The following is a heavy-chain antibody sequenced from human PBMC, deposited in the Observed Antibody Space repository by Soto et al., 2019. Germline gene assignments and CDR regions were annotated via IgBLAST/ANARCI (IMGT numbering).Heavy chain of an antibody. CDR3: ARETAKGDYDFWSGYRANAFDI. CDR1: GGTFSSYA. D-gene: IGHD3-3*01. Sequence: ASVKVSCKASGGTFSSYAISWVRQAPGQGLEWMGGIIPTFGTANYAQKFQGRVTITADESTSTAYMELSSLRSEDTAVYYCARETAKGDYDFWSGYRANAFDIWGQGTMVTVSS. V-gene: IGHV1-69*13. CDR2: IIPTFGTA. J-gene: IGHJ3*02.